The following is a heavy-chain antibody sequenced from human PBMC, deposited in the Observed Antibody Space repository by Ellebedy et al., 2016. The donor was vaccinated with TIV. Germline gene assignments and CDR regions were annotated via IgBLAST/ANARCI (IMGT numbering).Heavy chain of an antibody. CDR2: ISFDGSNK. CDR3: AKALGFRGGYYDAFDL. Sequence: GESLKISXAASGFTFSYYGMDWVRQAPGKGLEWVAVISFDGSNKDYAESVKGRFTISRDNSKNTLYVEMNNLRAEDTAVYYCAKALGFRGGYYDAFDLWGQGTMVTVSS. D-gene: IGHD3-22*01. V-gene: IGHV3-30*18. J-gene: IGHJ3*01. CDR1: GFTFSYYG.